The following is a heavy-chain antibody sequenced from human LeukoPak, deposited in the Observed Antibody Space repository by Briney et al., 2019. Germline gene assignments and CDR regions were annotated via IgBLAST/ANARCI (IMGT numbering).Heavy chain of an antibody. CDR2: IRSKAYGGTT. D-gene: IGHD6-13*01. CDR3: TRVQPPNPPAFDY. V-gene: IGHV3-49*04. CDR1: GFTFGDYA. J-gene: IGHJ4*02. Sequence: GGSLRLSCTASGFTFGDYAMSWVRQAPGKGLEWVGFIRSKAYGGTTEYAASVKGRFTISRDDSKSIAYLQMNSLKTEDTAVYYCTRVQPPNPPAFDYWGQGTLVTVSS.